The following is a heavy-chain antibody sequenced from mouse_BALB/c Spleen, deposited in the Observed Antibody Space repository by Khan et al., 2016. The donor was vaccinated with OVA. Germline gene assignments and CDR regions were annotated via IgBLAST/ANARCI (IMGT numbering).Heavy chain of an antibody. J-gene: IGHJ1*01. D-gene: IGHD1-1*01. CDR1: GYSITSDYA. Sequence: EVQLQESGPGLVKPSQSLSLTCTVTGYSITSDYAWNWIRQFPGNKLEWMGYISYSGSANYNPSLKSRISITRDTSENQFFLQLNSVTTEVTATYYCARRYYYGHWYFDVWGAGTSVTVSS. CDR3: ARRYYYGHWYFDV. V-gene: IGHV3-2*02. CDR2: ISYSGSA.